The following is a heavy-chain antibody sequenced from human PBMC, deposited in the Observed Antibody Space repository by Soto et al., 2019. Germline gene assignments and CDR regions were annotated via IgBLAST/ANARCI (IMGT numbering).Heavy chain of an antibody. CDR3: ARAWELLSWFDP. D-gene: IGHD1-26*01. J-gene: IGHJ5*02. CDR1: GGSISSYY. Sequence: PSETLSLTCTVSGGSISSYYWSWIRQPPGKGLEWIGYIYYSGGTNYNPSLKSRVTISVDTSKNQFSLKLSSVTAADTAVYYCARAWELLSWFDPWGQGTLVTVSS. V-gene: IGHV4-59*01. CDR2: IYYSGGT.